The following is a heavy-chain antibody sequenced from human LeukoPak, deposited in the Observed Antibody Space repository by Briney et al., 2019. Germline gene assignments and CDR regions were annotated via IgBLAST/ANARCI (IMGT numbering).Heavy chain of an antibody. V-gene: IGHV4-59*01. CDR3: ARVSSGWSTDYYFDY. CDR2: IYYSGST. J-gene: IGHJ4*02. D-gene: IGHD6-19*01. Sequence: PSETLSLTCTDSGGSISSYYWSWIRQPPGKGLEWIGYIYYSGSTNYNPSLKSRVTISVDTSKNQFSLKLSSVTAADTAVYYCARVSSGWSTDYYFDYWGQGTLVTVSS. CDR1: GGSISSYY.